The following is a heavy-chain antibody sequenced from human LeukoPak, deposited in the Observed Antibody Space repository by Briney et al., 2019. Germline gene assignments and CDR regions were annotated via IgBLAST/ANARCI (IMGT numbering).Heavy chain of an antibody. CDR1: GYTFTGYY. Sequence: GASVKVSCKTSGYTFTGYYMHWVRQAPGQGLEWMGWINPNSGYTNYAQNFQGRVTMTRDTSISTAYMELSRLTSDDTAVYYCASSAGGGPYYFDYWGQGTLVTVSS. CDR2: INPNSGYT. D-gene: IGHD3-16*01. J-gene: IGHJ4*02. CDR3: ASSAGGGPYYFDY. V-gene: IGHV1-2*02.